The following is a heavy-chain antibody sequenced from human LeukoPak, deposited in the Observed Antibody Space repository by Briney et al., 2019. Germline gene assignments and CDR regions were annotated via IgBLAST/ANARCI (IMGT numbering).Heavy chain of an antibody. V-gene: IGHV3-66*01. D-gene: IGHD3-3*01. Sequence: GGSLRLSCAASGFTVSSNYMSWVRLAPGKGLEWVSVIYSGGSTYYADSVKGRFTISRDNSKNTLYLQMNSLRAEDTAVYYCARVQTTIFGVVIHGAFDYWGQGTLVTVSS. CDR2: IYSGGST. CDR1: GFTVSSNY. J-gene: IGHJ4*02. CDR3: ARVQTTIFGVVIHGAFDY.